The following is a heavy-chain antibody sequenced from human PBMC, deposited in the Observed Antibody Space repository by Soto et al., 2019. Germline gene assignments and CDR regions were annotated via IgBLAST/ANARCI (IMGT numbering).Heavy chain of an antibody. V-gene: IGHV4-34*01. J-gene: IGHJ6*03. CDR2: INHSGST. Sequence: SETLSLTCAVYGGSFSGYYWSWIRQPPGKGLEWIGEINHSGSTNYNPSLKSRVTISVDTSKNQFSLKLSSVTAADTAVYYCARGFNPTLRYYGSGSYYLPTPGDYYYYYMDVWGKGTTVTVSS. D-gene: IGHD3-10*01. CDR1: GGSFSGYY. CDR3: ARGFNPTLRYYGSGSYYLPTPGDYYYYYMDV.